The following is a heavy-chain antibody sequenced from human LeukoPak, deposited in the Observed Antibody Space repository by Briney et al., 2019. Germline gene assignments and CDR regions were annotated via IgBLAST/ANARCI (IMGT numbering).Heavy chain of an antibody. J-gene: IGHJ4*02. CDR2: IKEDGSEK. CDR1: GSIFSNYW. D-gene: IGHD7-27*01. Sequence: PGGSLRLSCAASGSIFSNYWMSWVRQAPGKGLEWVANIKEDGSEKSYVDSVKGRFTISRDNAKNSLYLQMNGLRAEDTAVYYCARVSAGDYPDYWGQGTLVTVS. CDR3: ARVSAGDYPDY. V-gene: IGHV3-7*03.